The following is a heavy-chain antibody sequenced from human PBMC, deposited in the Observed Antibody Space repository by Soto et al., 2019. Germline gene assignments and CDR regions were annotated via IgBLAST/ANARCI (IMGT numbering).Heavy chain of an antibody. CDR1: GFIVSRSH. CDR3: ARLTEAERH. V-gene: IGHV3-53*01. D-gene: IGHD1-1*01. CDR2: LYNHGKT. Sequence: EVQLVESGGGLTQPGGSLRLSCVVSGFIVSRSHMIWVRQAPGTGLEGVSILYNHGKTYYVDSVKGRFTNTRDNSQNTVYLQMNSLRFEDTAGYYRARLTEAERHWGQGALVTVSS. J-gene: IGHJ4*02.